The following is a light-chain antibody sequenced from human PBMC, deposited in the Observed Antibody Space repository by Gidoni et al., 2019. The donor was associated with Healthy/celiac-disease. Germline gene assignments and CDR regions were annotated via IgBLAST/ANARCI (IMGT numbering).Light chain of an antibody. J-gene: IGKJ4*01. Sequence: DLVMTQSPASLAVSLGERATSNCKSSQSVLYSSNNKNYLAWYQQKPGQPPKLLIYWESTRESGVPDRFSGSGSGTDFTLTISSLQAEDVAVYYCQQYYGTPLTFGGXTKVEIK. CDR3: QQYYGTPLT. CDR2: WES. V-gene: IGKV4-1*01. CDR1: QSVLYSSNNKNY.